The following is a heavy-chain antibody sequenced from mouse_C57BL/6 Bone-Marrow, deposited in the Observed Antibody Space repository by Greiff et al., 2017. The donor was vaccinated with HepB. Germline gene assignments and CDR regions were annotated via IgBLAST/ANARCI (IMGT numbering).Heavy chain of an antibody. V-gene: IGHV14-4*01. CDR3: TTDRWDYDEVLCDY. CDR1: GFNIKDDY. J-gene: IGHJ2*01. Sequence: EVQLQQSGAELVRPGASVKLSCTASGFNIKDDYMHWVKQRPEQGLEWIGWIDPENGDTEYASKFQGKATITADTSSNTAYLHLSSLTSEDTAVYYCTTDRWDYDEVLCDYWGQGTALTVSS. CDR2: IDPENGDT. D-gene: IGHD2-4*01.